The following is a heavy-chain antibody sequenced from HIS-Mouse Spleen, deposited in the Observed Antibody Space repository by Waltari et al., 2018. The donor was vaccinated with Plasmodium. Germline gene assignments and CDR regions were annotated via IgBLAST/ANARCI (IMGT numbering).Heavy chain of an antibody. Sequence: QVQLVQSGAEVKKPGASVKVSCKASGYTFTGYYMHWLRQAPGQGLEWMGWINPKIGGHNYAQKLQGRVTVTREKSISTAYMELSRLRSDDTAVYYCARVLGYKAAAGTFVEYFQHWGQGTLVTVSS. CDR2: INPKIGGH. V-gene: IGHV1-2*02. CDR1: GYTFTGYY. J-gene: IGHJ1*01. D-gene: IGHD6-13*01. CDR3: ARVLGYKAAAGTFVEYFQH.